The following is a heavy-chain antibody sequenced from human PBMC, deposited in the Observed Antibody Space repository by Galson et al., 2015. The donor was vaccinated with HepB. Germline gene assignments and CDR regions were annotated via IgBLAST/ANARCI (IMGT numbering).Heavy chain of an antibody. Sequence: SLRLSCAASGLSFSTYDMSWVRQAPGKGLEWVSVISGSDGSTSYTDSVKGRFTISRDNSKNTLYLQMNSLRAEDTAVYYCAKGAWLDYWGQGTLVTVSS. CDR2: ISGSDGST. CDR3: AKGAWLDY. D-gene: IGHD3-9*01. CDR1: GLSFSTYD. V-gene: IGHV3-23*01. J-gene: IGHJ4*02.